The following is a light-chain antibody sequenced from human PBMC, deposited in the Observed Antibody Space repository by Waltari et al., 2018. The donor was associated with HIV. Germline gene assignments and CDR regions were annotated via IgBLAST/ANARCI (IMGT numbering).Light chain of an antibody. CDR1: KLGDKY. CDR3: QAWDSSTGV. V-gene: IGLV3-1*01. J-gene: IGLJ2*01. CDR2: QDT. Sequence: SYELTQPPSVSVSPGQTASITCSGDKLGDKYSCWYQQRPGQSPVLVIYQDTKRPSGFAERLSGANSGNTDTLTMSGTQALDEADYYCQAWDSSTGVFGGGTKLTGL.